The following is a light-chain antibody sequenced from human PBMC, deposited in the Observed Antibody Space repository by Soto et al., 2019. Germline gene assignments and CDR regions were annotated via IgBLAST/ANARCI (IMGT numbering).Light chain of an antibody. CDR1: QSVRNNY. CDR3: QQYGSSPPYT. CDR2: GSS. V-gene: IGKV3-20*01. J-gene: IGKJ2*01. Sequence: EVVLTQSPGTLSLYPGERATLSCSASQSVRNNYLAWYQQKPGQSPKLLIFGSSDMATGIPDRFSGSGSGTDFTLTISSLEPEDVAVYYCQQYGSSPPYTFGQGTKLEIK.